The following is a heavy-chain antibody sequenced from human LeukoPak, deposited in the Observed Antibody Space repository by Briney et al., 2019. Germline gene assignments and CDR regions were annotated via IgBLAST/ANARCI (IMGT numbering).Heavy chain of an antibody. Sequence: ASVKVSCKASGYTFAGYYIHWVRQAPGQGLEWMGWINTNTGNPTYAQGFTGRFVFSLDTSVSTAYLQISSLKAEDTAVYYCARDRGGSVAATGTWGQGTLVTVSS. CDR1: GYTFAGYY. J-gene: IGHJ5*02. V-gene: IGHV7-4-1*02. CDR2: INTNTGNP. D-gene: IGHD2-15*01. CDR3: ARDRGGSVAATGT.